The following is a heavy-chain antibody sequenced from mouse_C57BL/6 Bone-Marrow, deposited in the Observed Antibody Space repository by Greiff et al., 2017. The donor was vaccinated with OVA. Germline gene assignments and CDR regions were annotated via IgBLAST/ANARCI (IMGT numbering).Heavy chain of an antibody. CDR3: AREGAYYSNYEGFAY. J-gene: IGHJ3*01. Sequence: QVQLQQPGTELVKPGASVKLSCEASGYTFTSYWMHWVKQRPGQGLEWIGNINPSNGGTNYNEKFKSKATLTVDKSSSTAYMQLSSLTSEDSAVYYCAREGAYYSNYEGFAYWGQGTLVTVSA. D-gene: IGHD2-5*01. CDR2: INPSNGGT. V-gene: IGHV1-53*01. CDR1: GYTFTSYW.